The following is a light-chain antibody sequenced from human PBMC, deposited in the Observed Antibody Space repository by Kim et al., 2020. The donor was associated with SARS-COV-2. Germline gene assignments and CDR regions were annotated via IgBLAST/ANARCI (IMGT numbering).Light chain of an antibody. J-gene: IGLJ3*02. CDR3: QSYDSSTWV. CDR1: SDTSATNY. V-gene: IGLV6-57*04. CDR2: EDY. Sequence: NFMLTQPHPVSESPRKTVTIPCTRTSDTSATNYVQWYQQRPGRAPTTVIYEDYQRPSGVPDRFSASIDISSNSASLTISGLKNEDEADYYCQSYDSSTWVFGGGTRLTFL.